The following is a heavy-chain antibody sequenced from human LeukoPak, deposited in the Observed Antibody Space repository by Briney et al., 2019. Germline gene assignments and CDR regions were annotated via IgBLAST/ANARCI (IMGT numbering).Heavy chain of an antibody. D-gene: IGHD1-1*01. CDR1: GGSISSYY. CDR3: ARDRGTWNDDGFDY. V-gene: IGHV4-4*07. Sequence: SETLSLTCTVSGGSISSYYWSWIRQPAGKGLEWIGRIYIRGSTNYNPSLKSRVTMSVDTSKNQFSLKLSSVTAADTAVYYCARDRGTWNDDGFDYWGQGTLVTVSS. J-gene: IGHJ4*02. CDR2: IYIRGST.